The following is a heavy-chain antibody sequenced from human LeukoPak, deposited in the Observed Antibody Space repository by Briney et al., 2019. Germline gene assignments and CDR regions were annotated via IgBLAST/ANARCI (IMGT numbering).Heavy chain of an antibody. D-gene: IGHD3-22*01. CDR1: GFSFSSYD. CDR2: SGTAGDT. CDR3: ARSTYYYDSSGYDYYYYMDV. Sequence: GGSLRLSCAASGFSFSSYDMHWVRQATGKGLEWVSASGTAGDTYYPGSVKGRFTISRENAKNSLYLQMNSLRAGDTAVYYCARSTYYYDSSGYDYYYYMDVWGKGTTVTVSS. V-gene: IGHV3-13*01. J-gene: IGHJ6*03.